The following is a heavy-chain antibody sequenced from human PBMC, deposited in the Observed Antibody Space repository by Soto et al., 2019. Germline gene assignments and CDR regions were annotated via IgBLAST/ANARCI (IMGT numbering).Heavy chain of an antibody. Sequence: QVQLVQSGAEVKKPGSSVKVSCKASGSTFSSYAISWVRQAPGQGLEWMGGIIPMFGIANDAQTFQGRVTITADESTSTAYMELSSLRSEDTAVYYWARVDEYYYYGMDVWGQGTTVTVSS. V-gene: IGHV1-69*01. CDR1: GSTFSSYA. CDR2: IIPMFGIA. CDR3: ARVDEYYYYGMDV. J-gene: IGHJ6*02.